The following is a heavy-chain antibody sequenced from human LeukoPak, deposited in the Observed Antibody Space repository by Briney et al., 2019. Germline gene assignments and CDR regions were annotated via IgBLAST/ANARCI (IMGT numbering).Heavy chain of an antibody. CDR1: GGSFSGYY. D-gene: IGHD3-10*01. CDR3: ARGGYGSGSYYNY. CDR2: INHSGST. V-gene: IGHV4-34*01. J-gene: IGHJ4*02. Sequence: SETLSLTCALYGGSFSGYYWSWIRQPPGKGLEWIGEINHSGSTNYNPSLKSRVTISVDTSKNQFSLILSYVTAADTAVYYCARGGYGSGSYYNYWGQGTLVTVSS.